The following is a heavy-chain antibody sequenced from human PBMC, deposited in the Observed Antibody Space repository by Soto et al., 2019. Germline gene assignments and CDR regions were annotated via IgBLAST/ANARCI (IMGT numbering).Heavy chain of an antibody. Sequence: GASVKVSCKASGYTFTSYGISWVRQAPGQGLEWMGWISAYNGNTNYAQKLQGRVTMTTDTSTSTAYMERRSLRSDDTAVYYCAREWVGYGDYNAFDIWGKGTMVTVSS. J-gene: IGHJ3*02. V-gene: IGHV1-18*01. CDR3: AREWVGYGDYNAFDI. CDR1: GYTFTSYG. D-gene: IGHD4-17*01. CDR2: ISAYNGNT.